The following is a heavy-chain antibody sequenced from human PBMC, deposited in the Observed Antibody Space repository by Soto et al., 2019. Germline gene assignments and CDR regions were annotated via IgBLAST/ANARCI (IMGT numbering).Heavy chain of an antibody. CDR3: ARDLGGPDY. Sequence: GGSLRLSCAASDLSLSPYWMHWVRQVPGRGLEWVARLSSDGFGAAYADSVKGRFFISRDIARNTLALQMNSLRADDTAVYYCARDLGGPDYWGRGTSVTVSS. CDR2: LSSDGFGA. V-gene: IGHV3-74*03. J-gene: IGHJ4*02. D-gene: IGHD3-16*01. CDR1: DLSLSPYW.